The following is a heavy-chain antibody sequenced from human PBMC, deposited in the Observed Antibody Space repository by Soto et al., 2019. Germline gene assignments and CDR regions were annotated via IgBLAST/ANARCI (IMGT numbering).Heavy chain of an antibody. D-gene: IGHD1-26*01. J-gene: IGHJ4*02. CDR2: IYYSGST. CDR3: ARRWGFTFDY. Sequence: QVQLQESGPGLVKPSETLSLTCTVPGGSISSYYWSWIRQPPGKGLEWIGYIYYSGSTNYNPSLRSRVTISVDTSKNQFSLKLSSVTAADTAVYYCARRWGFTFDYWGQGTRVTVSS. CDR1: GGSISSYY. V-gene: IGHV4-59*08.